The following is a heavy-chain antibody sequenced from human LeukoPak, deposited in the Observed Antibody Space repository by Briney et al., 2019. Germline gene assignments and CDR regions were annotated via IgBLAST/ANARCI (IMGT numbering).Heavy chain of an antibody. D-gene: IGHD3-22*01. Sequence: PGGSLRLSCAASGFTFSSYAMSWVRQAPGKGLEWVSAISGSGGSTYYADSVKGRFTISRDNSKNTLYLQMNSLRAEDTAVYYCAKGPPTTYYYDSSGYLGDYYFDYWGQGTLVTVSS. V-gene: IGHV3-23*01. CDR3: AKGPPTTYYYDSSGYLGDYYFDY. J-gene: IGHJ4*02. CDR1: GFTFSSYA. CDR2: ISGSGGST.